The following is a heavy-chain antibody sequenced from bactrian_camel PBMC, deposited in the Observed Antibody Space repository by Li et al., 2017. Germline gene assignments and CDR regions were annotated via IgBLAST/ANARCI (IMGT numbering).Heavy chain of an antibody. Sequence: VQLVESGGGSVQEGQSLKLSCAISGYATSHYCTAWFRLSSGKEREEVAHIYARNGRSDVADSVKGRFTVSQDDANYTVFLQMNNLKPEDTGVYTCAADSEQWFGCSATSPANYDFWGPGTQVTVS. CDR3: AADSEQWFGCSATSPANYDF. D-gene: IGHD2*01. CDR2: IYARNGRS. J-gene: IGHJ4*01. V-gene: IGHV3-3*01. CDR1: GYATSHYC.